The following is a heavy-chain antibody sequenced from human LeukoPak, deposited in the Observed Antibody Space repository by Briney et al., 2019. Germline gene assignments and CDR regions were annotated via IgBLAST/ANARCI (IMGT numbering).Heavy chain of an antibody. V-gene: IGHV3-9*01. CDR3: AKDGKAVAGVDYYYYYGMDV. D-gene: IGHD6-19*01. Sequence: QPGRSLRLSCAASGFTFDDYAMHWVRQAPGKGLEWVSGISWNSGSIGYADSVKGRFTISRDNAKNSLYLQMNSLRAEDTALYYCAKDGKAVAGVDYYYYYGMDVWGQGTTVTVSS. CDR2: ISWNSGSI. CDR1: GFTFDDYA. J-gene: IGHJ6*02.